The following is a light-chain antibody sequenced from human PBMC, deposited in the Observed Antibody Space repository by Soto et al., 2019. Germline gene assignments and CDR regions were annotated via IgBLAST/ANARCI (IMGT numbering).Light chain of an antibody. CDR1: NIDVGIYDF. V-gene: IGLV2-14*01. CDR3: ISYTSDDVRYV. CDR2: EVS. J-gene: IGLJ1*01. Sequence: HYVLPQPAALSGAPGPAMTSACTGSNIDVGIYDFVSWYQHHPGRAPKLIVSEVSHRPSGVSNRFSGSKSGNTDSLTISGLQSEDEADYYCISYTSDDVRYVFGPGTKVTVL.